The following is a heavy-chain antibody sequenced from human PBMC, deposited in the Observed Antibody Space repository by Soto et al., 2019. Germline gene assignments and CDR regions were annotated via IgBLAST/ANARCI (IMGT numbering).Heavy chain of an antibody. Sequence: EVQLVESGGGLVKPGGSLRLSCAASGFTFSSYGMNWVRQAPGKGLEWDSSISSSSSYIYYADSVKGRFTISRDNAKNSPYLQMNSLRAEDTAVYYCATMTTVTSDYWGQGTLVTVSS. CDR3: ATMTTVTSDY. J-gene: IGHJ4*02. D-gene: IGHD4-4*01. V-gene: IGHV3-21*01. CDR2: ISSSSSYI. CDR1: GFTFSSYG.